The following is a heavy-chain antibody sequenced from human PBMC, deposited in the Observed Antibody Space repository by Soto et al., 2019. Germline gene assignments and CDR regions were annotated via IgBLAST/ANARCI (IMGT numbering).Heavy chain of an antibody. D-gene: IGHD3-16*01. Sequence: GGSLRLSCAASGFTVSSNYMSWVRQAPGKGLEWVSVIYSGGSTYYADSVKGRFTISRDNSKNTLYLQMNSLRAEDTAVYYCARDHQHYGSGKGYYYYYMDVWGKGTTVTVSS. CDR2: IYSGGST. CDR3: ARDHQHYGSGKGYYYYYMDV. CDR1: GFTVSSNY. V-gene: IGHV3-66*01. J-gene: IGHJ6*03.